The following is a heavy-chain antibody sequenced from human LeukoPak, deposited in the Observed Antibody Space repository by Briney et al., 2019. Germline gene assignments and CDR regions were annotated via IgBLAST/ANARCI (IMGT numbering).Heavy chain of an antibody. V-gene: IGHV3-49*04. J-gene: IGHJ3*02. Sequence: GGSLRLSCTASGFTFGDYAMSWVRQAPGKGLEWVGCIRSKAYGGTTEYAASVKGRFTISRDDSKSIAYLQMNSLKTEDTAVYYCTRAPHYYYDSSGYSTYAFDIWGQGTMVTVSS. D-gene: IGHD3-22*01. CDR1: GFTFGDYA. CDR2: IRSKAYGGTT. CDR3: TRAPHYYYDSSGYSTYAFDI.